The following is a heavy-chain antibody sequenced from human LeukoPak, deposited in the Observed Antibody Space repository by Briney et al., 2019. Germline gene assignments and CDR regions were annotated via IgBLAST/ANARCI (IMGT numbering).Heavy chain of an antibody. Sequence: PGGSLRLACEASGFTFSSYGMHWVRQAPGKGLEWVAVIWFDGSNKYYADSVKGRITISRDNSKNTLYLRMNSLRAEDTAVYYCARAAYDSSGYLTLWGQGTLVTVSS. CDR3: ARAAYDSSGYLTL. CDR2: IWFDGSNK. CDR1: GFTFSSYG. J-gene: IGHJ4*02. V-gene: IGHV3-33*01. D-gene: IGHD3-22*01.